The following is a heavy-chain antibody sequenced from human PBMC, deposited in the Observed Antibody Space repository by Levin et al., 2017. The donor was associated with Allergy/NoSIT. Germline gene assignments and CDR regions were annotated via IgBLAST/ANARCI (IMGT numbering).Heavy chain of an antibody. CDR1: GYSFTSYW. CDR3: ARRTLNYYYYMDV. J-gene: IGHJ6*03. Sequence: KVSCKGSGYSFTSYWISWVRQMPGKGLEWMGRIDPSDSYTNYSPSFQGHVTISADKSISTAYLQWSSLKASDTAMYYCARRTLNYYYYMDVWGKGTTVTVSS. V-gene: IGHV5-10-1*01. CDR2: IDPSDSYT.